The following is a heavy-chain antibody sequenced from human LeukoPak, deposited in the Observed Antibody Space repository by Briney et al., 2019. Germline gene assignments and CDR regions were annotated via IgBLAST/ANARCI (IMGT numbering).Heavy chain of an antibody. V-gene: IGHV3-66*01. J-gene: IGHJ6*01. D-gene: IGHD6-13*01. CDR3: ARAKIATYGMDV. CDR1: GFTVSSNY. Sequence: GGSLRLSCAASGFTVSSNYMNWVRQAPGKGLEWVSVIYSDGSTYYADSVKGRFTISRDNSKNTLYLQMNSLRAEDTAVYYCARAKIATYGMDVWGQGTTVTVSS. CDR2: IYSDGST.